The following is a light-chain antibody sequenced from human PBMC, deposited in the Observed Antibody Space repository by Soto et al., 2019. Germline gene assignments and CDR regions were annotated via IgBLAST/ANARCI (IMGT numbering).Light chain of an antibody. J-gene: IGLJ2*01. Sequence: QSALTQPASVSGSPGQSITISCTGTSSDVGVYNYVSWYQHPPGKAPNLMIYEISNRPSGVSNRSSGSKSGNTASLTISGLQAEDAADYYCSSYTSSSTLVFGGGTKLTVL. V-gene: IGLV2-14*01. CDR2: EIS. CDR3: SSYTSSSTLV. CDR1: SSDVGVYNY.